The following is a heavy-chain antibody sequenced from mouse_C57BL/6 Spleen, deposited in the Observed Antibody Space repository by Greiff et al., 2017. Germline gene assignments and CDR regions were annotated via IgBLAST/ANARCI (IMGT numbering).Heavy chain of an antibody. CDR1: GYSITSGYD. CDR3: ARGGNYGYYAMDY. V-gene: IGHV3-1*01. CDR2: ISYSGNT. D-gene: IGHD2-1*01. Sequence: VQLKESGPGMVKPSPSLSLTCTVTGYSITSGYDWHWIRHFPGNKLEWMGYISYSGNTNYNPSLKSRISITHDTSKNHFFMKLNSVTTEDTATYYCARGGNYGYYAMDYWGQGTSVTVSS. J-gene: IGHJ4*01.